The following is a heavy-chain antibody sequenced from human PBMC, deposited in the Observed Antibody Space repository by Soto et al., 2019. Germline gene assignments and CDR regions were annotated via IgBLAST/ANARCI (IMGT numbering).Heavy chain of an antibody. Sequence: EVQLLESGGGWVKPGGSLRLSCVVSGLSFDTYAMSWVRQAPGKGLEWVSVISGSGSNIWYADSVKDRFTIYRDNYKNTLYLQMISLRVEDTAVYYCARDGGQVVITCAFWGQGTLVTVSS. V-gene: IGHV3-23*01. CDR2: ISGSGSNI. D-gene: IGHD3-22*01. J-gene: IGHJ4*02. CDR1: GLSFDTYA. CDR3: ARDGGQVVITCAF.